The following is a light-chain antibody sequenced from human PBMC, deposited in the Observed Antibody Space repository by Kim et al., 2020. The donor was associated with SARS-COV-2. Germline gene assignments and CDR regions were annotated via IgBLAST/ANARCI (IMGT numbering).Light chain of an antibody. Sequence: SSELTQDPAVSVALGQTVRITCQGDSLRSYYASWYQQKPGQAPVLVIYGKNNRPSGIPDRFSGSSSGNTASLTITGAQAEDEADYYCNSRDSSGNLVVFGGGTQLPS. V-gene: IGLV3-19*01. J-gene: IGLJ2*01. CDR3: NSRDSSGNLVV. CDR2: GKN. CDR1: SLRSYY.